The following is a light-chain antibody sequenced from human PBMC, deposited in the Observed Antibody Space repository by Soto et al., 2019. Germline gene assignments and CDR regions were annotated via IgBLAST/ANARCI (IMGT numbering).Light chain of an antibody. Sequence: EIVLTQSPGTLSLSPGERATLSCMAIQSVSSSYLAWYQQKPGQAPRLLIYGASNRATGIPDRFSGSGSGTDFTLTISRLEPEDFAVYYCQQYNNWPPWTFGQGTKVDIK. J-gene: IGKJ1*01. CDR1: QSVSSSY. V-gene: IGKV3-20*01. CDR3: QQYNNWPPWT. CDR2: GAS.